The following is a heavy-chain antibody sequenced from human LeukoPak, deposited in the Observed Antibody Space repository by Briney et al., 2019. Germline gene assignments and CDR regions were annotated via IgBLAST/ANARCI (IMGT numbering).Heavy chain of an antibody. D-gene: IGHD3-3*01. V-gene: IGHV1-46*01. CDR3: ARLMSTFLFSPFDY. CDR2: INPSGGST. J-gene: IGHJ4*02. Sequence: GASVKVSCKASGYTFTTYYIHWVRQAPGQGLEWMGIINPSGGSTTYAQKFQGRVTMTRDTSTSTVYMELSSLRSEDTAVYYCARLMSTFLFSPFDYWGQGTLVTVSS. CDR1: GYTFTTYY.